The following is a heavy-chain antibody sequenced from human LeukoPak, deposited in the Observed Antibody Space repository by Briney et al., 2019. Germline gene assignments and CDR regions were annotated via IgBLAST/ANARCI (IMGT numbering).Heavy chain of an antibody. CDR2: MNPNSGNT. CDR1: GYTFTSYD. Sequence: GASVKASCKASGYTFTSYDINWVRQATGQGLEWMGWMNPNSGNTGYAQKFQGRVTMTRNTSISTAYMELSSLRSEDTAVYYCAIRKYCSSTSCYFDAFDIWGQGTMVTVSS. D-gene: IGHD2-2*01. CDR3: AIRKYCSSTSCYFDAFDI. J-gene: IGHJ3*02. V-gene: IGHV1-8*01.